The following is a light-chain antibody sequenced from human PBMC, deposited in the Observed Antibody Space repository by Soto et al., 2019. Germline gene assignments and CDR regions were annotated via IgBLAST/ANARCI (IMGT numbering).Light chain of an antibody. CDR3: QQRSNWPT. CDR2: DAT. Sequence: EIVLTQSPATLSLSPGERATLSCRTRQSVNSYLAWYQQKPGQAPRLLIYDATNKATGIPARFNGSGSGTDFTLTIRSLEPEDFAVYYCQQRSNWPTFGQGTKLEIK. CDR1: QSVNSY. J-gene: IGKJ2*01. V-gene: IGKV3-11*01.